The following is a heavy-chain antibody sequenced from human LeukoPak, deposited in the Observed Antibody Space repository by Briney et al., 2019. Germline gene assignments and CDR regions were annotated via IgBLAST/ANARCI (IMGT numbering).Heavy chain of an antibody. Sequence: GGSLRLSCAASGFTFSSYEMNWVRQAPGKGLEWVSYISSSGSTIYYADSVKGRFTISRDNAKNSLYLQMNSLRAEDTAVYYCARVGSGSYYNEYYFDYWGQGTLVTVSS. D-gene: IGHD3-10*01. J-gene: IGHJ4*02. CDR2: ISSSGSTI. V-gene: IGHV3-48*03. CDR1: GFTFSSYE. CDR3: ARVGSGSYYNEYYFDY.